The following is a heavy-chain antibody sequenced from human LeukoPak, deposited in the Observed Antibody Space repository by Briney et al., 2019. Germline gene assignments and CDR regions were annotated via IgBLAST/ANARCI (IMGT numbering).Heavy chain of an antibody. D-gene: IGHD4-17*01. V-gene: IGHV3-21*01. CDR3: ARVDGDYLFDY. J-gene: IGHJ4*02. CDR2: ISSSSSYI. CDR1: GFTVSSNY. Sequence: GGSLRLSCAASGFTVSSNYMSWVRQAPGKGLEWVSSISSSSSYIYYADSVKGRFTISRDNAKNSLYLQMNSLRAEDTAVYYCARVDGDYLFDYWGQGTLVTVSS.